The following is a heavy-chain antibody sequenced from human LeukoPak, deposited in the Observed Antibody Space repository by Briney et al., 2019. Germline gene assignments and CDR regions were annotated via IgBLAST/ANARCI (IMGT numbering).Heavy chain of an antibody. V-gene: IGHV1-2*02. CDR2: INPNSGGT. Sequence: ASVKVSCKASGYTFTCYYMHWVRQAPGQGLEWMGWINPNSGGTNYAQKFQGRVTMTRDTSISTAYMELSRLRSDDTAVYYCASGPVGATRVGNYWGQGTLVTVSS. D-gene: IGHD1-26*01. CDR3: ASGPVGATRVGNY. CDR1: GYTFTCYY. J-gene: IGHJ4*02.